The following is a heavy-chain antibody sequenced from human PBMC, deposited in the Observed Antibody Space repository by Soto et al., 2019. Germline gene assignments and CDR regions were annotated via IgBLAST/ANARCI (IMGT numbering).Heavy chain of an antibody. D-gene: IGHD3-22*01. CDR1: GFTFSSYA. CDR2: ISYDGSNK. J-gene: IGHJ4*02. V-gene: IGHV3-30-3*01. Sequence: QVQLVESGGGVVQPGRSLRLSCAASGFTFSSYAMHWVRQAPGKGLEWVAVISYDGSNKYYADSVKGRFNISRDNSKNTLYLQMNSLRAEDTAVYYCARARVQNYDSSGLDYWGQGTLVTVSS. CDR3: ARARVQNYDSSGLDY.